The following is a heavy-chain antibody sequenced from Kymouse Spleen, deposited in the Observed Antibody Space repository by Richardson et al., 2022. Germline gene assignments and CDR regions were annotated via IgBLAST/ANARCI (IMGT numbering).Heavy chain of an antibody. D-gene: IGHD6-19*01. J-gene: IGHJ6*02. CDR1: GFTFDDYA. Sequence: EVQLVESGGGLVQPGRSLRLSCAASGFTFDDYAMHWVRQAPGKGLEWVSGISWNSGSIGYADSVKGRFTISRDNAKNSLYLQMNSLRAEDTALYYCAKDQWLDYYGMDVWGQGTTVTVSS. CDR3: AKDQWLDYYGMDV. V-gene: IGHV3-9*01. CDR2: ISWNSGSI.